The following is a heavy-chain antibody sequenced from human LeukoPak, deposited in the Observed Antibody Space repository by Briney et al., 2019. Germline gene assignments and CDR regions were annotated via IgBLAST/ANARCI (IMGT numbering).Heavy chain of an antibody. CDR1: GGSISSHF. Sequence: SETLSLTCTVSGGSISSHFWSWIRQPPGKGLEWIGSIYYTGSTNYNPSLKSRVTISVDTSNNRFSLRLSSLTAADTAVYYCARSYNSGSYYPYFFGYWGQGTLVTVSS. J-gene: IGHJ4*02. CDR3: ARSYNSGSYYPYFFGY. CDR2: IYYTGST. D-gene: IGHD3-10*01. V-gene: IGHV4-59*11.